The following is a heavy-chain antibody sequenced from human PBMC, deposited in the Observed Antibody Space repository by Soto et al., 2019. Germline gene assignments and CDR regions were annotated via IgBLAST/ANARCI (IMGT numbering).Heavy chain of an antibody. Sequence: VKVSCKASGYTFTSYYMHWVRQAPGQGLEWMGIINPSGGSTSYAQKFQGRVTMTRDTSTSTVYMELSSLRSEDTAVYYCARDLEDSSGPYDAFDIWGQGTMVTV. V-gene: IGHV1-46*01. CDR1: GYTFTSYY. CDR3: ARDLEDSSGPYDAFDI. J-gene: IGHJ3*02. D-gene: IGHD3-22*01. CDR2: INPSGGST.